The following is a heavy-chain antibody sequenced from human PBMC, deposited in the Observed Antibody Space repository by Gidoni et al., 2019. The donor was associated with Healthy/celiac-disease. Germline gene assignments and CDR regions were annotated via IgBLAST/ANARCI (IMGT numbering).Heavy chain of an antibody. CDR1: GYTFTIYY. J-gene: IGHJ6*02. D-gene: IGHD2-2*01. CDR2: INPGGGST. CDR3: ARVILSGPAAISHGMDV. Sequence: QVQLVQSGAEVKKPGASVKVSCNASGYTFTIYYMTWVLQAPGQGLEWLGIINPGGGSTRYAQKFQGRVTMTRDTSTSTVYMELSSLRSEDTAVYYCARVILSGPAAISHGMDVWGQGTTVTVSS. V-gene: IGHV1-46*01.